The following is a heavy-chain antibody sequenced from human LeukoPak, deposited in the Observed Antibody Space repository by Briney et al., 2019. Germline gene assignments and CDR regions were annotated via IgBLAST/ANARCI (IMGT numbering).Heavy chain of an antibody. D-gene: IGHD1-26*01. Sequence: KPSQTLSLTCSLSNGSVTGFPWNWIRQRPGEGLEWVGYIYSIGTTNYLPSLKGRATISIDRSKNQLSLRLSSAAAADTAVYYCARRLGATDDNWFDPWGPGILVTVSS. CDR1: NGSVTGFP. CDR3: ARRLGATDDNWFDP. J-gene: IGHJ5*02. CDR2: IYSIGTT. V-gene: IGHV4-4*09.